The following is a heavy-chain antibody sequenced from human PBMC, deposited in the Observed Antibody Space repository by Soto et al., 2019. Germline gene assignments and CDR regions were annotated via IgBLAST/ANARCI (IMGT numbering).Heavy chain of an antibody. CDR1: GESFSGYY. J-gene: IGHJ6*02. Sequence: QVHLQQRGAGLLKPSETLSLNCVVSGESFSGYYWRWIRQTPGMGLEWIGEVDHRGSTTYNPSLKNRASISIDSSKTLFSLEVTSVTAADTALYFCARYEYGNSLYGVDVWGQGTRVTVSS. V-gene: IGHV4-34*02. D-gene: IGHD1-7*01. CDR3: ARYEYGNSLYGVDV. CDR2: VDHRGST.